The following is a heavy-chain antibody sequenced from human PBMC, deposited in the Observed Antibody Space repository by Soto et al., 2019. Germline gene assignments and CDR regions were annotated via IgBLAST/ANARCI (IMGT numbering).Heavy chain of an antibody. D-gene: IGHD3-3*01. V-gene: IGHV3-30-3*01. CDR3: ARDSPLPYYDFWSGYHQTEFDY. CDR2: ISYDGSNK. Sequence: QVQLVESGGGVVQPGRSLRLSCAASGFTFSSYAMHWVRQAPGKGLEWVAVISYDGSNKYYADSVKGRFTISRDNSKNTLYLQMNSLRAEDTAVYYCARDSPLPYYDFWSGYHQTEFDYWGQGTLVTVPS. J-gene: IGHJ4*02. CDR1: GFTFSSYA.